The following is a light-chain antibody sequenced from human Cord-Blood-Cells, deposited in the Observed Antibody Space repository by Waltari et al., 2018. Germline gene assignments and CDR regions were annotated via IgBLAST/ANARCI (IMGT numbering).Light chain of an antibody. Sequence: QSALTQPPSASGSPGQSVTISCTGTSSDVGGYNYVSWYQQHPGKAPKLMIYEVSKRPSGVHVRFSGSKSGNPGSLTVSGLQAEDEADYSCSSYAGSNKLVFGGGTKLTVL. V-gene: IGLV2-8*01. CDR2: EVS. J-gene: IGLJ2*01. CDR1: SSDVGGYNY. CDR3: SSYAGSNKLV.